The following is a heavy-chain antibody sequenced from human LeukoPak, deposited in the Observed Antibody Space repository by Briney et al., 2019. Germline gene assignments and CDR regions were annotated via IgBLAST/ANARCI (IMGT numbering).Heavy chain of an antibody. Sequence: SETLSLTCTVSGGSISSYYWSWIRQPAGKGLEWIGRIYTSGSTNYNPSLKSRVTMSVDTSKNQFSLKLSSVTAADMAVYYCARDRYGSGSYYKSWFDPWGQGTLVTVSS. CDR1: GGSISSYY. V-gene: IGHV4-4*07. D-gene: IGHD3-10*01. CDR2: IYTSGST. CDR3: ARDRYGSGSYYKSWFDP. J-gene: IGHJ5*02.